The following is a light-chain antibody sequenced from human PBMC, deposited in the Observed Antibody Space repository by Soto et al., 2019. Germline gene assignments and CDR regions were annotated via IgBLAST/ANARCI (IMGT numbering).Light chain of an antibody. J-gene: IGKJ1*01. CDR1: QTISSW. V-gene: IGKV1-5*01. Sequence: DIQMTQSPFTLSASVGDRVTITCRASQTISSWLAWYQQIPGKAPKLLIYDASNLESGVPSRFSGSGSGTEFTLTISSLQPDDFAVYYCQQYENYWTFGQGTKVDIK. CDR3: QQYENYWT. CDR2: DAS.